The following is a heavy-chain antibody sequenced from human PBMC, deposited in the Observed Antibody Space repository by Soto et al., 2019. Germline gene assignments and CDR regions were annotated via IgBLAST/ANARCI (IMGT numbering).Heavy chain of an antibody. V-gene: IGHV4-34*01. CDR3: ARGKSSGPLYYFDT. J-gene: IGHJ4*02. D-gene: IGHD6-19*01. CDR1: NGSFSDYF. CDR2: IKESGFA. Sequence: PSETLSLTCGVYNGSFSDYFWNWIRQPPGKGLEWIGEIKESGFATYNPSPKRRVTMSVDTANNQFSLKVTSVTAADTAVYYCARGKSSGPLYYFDTWGQGTLVTVSS.